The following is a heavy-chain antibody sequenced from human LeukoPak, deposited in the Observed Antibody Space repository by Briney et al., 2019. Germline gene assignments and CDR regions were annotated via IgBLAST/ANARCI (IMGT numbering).Heavy chain of an antibody. V-gene: IGHV3-53*01. Sequence: GGSLRLSCAASGFTVSSNYMSWVRQPAGKGLEWVSVLYSGGATFYADSVKGRFTISRDTSKNTLYLQMNDLRADDTAVYYCTKLKGWYGEGFFDYWGQGTLVTVPS. D-gene: IGHD6-19*01. J-gene: IGHJ4*02. CDR2: LYSGGAT. CDR3: TKLKGWYGEGFFDY. CDR1: GFTVSSNY.